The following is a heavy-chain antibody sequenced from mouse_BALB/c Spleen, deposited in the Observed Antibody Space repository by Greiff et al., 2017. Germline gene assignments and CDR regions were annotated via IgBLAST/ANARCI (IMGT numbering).Heavy chain of an antibody. D-gene: IGHD2-3*01. CDR1: GFTFSSYG. J-gene: IGHJ4*01. CDR2: INSNGGST. V-gene: IGHV5-6-3*01. CDR3: AREDDGYLYAMDY. Sequence: EVMLVESGGGLVQPGGSLKLSCAASGFTFSSYGMSWVRQTPAKRLELVATINSNGGSTYYPDSVKGRFTISRDNAKNTLYLQMSSLKSEDTAMYYCAREDDGYLYAMDYWGQGTSVTVSS.